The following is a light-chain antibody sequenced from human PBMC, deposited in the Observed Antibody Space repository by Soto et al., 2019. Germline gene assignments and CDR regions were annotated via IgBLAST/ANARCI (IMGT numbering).Light chain of an antibody. J-gene: IGLJ2*01. Sequence: QSVLTQPPSVSEAPGQRVTISCTGSSSNIGAGYDVHWYQQLPGTAPKLLIYGNSNRPSGVPDRFSGSKSGTSASLAITGLQAEDEADYYCQSYDSSLSGLFGGGTKLTVL. CDR2: GNS. CDR3: QSYDSSLSGL. CDR1: SSNIGAGYD. V-gene: IGLV1-40*01.